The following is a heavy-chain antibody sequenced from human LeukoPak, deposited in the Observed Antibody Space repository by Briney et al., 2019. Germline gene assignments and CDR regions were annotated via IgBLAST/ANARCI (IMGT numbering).Heavy chain of an antibody. D-gene: IGHD3-3*01. V-gene: IGHV4-38-2*02. CDR1: GYSISSGYY. CDR3: ARRAFGDFWSGYAFDI. Sequence: SETLSLTCTVSGYSISSGYYWGWIRQPPGKGLEWIGSIYYSGSTYYNPSLKSRVTISVDTSKNQFSLKLSSVTAADTAVYYCARRAFGDFWSGYAFDIWGQGTMVTVSS. J-gene: IGHJ3*02. CDR2: IYYSGST.